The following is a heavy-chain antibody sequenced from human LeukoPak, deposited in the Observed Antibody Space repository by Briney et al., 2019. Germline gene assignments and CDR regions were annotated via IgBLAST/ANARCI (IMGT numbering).Heavy chain of an antibody. D-gene: IGHD5-24*01. CDR3: ARFSDGYSLGGYYFDY. V-gene: IGHV4-38-2*01. Sequence: SETLSLTCGVSGYSISSGYYWGWIRQPPGKGLEWIGSIYHSGSTYYNPSLKSRVTISVDTSKNQFSLKLSSVTAADTAVYYCARFSDGYSLGGYYFDYWGQGTLVTVSS. CDR2: IYHSGST. J-gene: IGHJ4*02. CDR1: GYSISSGYY.